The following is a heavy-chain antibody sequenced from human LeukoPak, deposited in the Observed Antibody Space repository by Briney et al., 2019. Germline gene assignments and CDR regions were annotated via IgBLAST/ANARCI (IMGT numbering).Heavy chain of an antibody. CDR3: ASFKRDFGVVNYYYYMDV. CDR2: IIPIFGTA. D-gene: IGHD3-3*01. CDR1: GGTFSSYA. V-gene: IGHV1-69*05. Sequence: SVKVSCKASGGTFSSYAISWVRQAPGQGLEWMGGIIPIFGTANYAQKFQGRVTITTDESTSTAYMELSSLRSEDTAVYYCASFKRDFGVVNYYYYMDVWGKGTTVTVSS. J-gene: IGHJ6*03.